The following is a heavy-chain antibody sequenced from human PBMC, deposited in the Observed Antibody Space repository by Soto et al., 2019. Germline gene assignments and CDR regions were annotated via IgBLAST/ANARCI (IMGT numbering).Heavy chain of an antibody. CDR1: GGSISSGGYY. J-gene: IGHJ6*02. D-gene: IGHD3-22*01. Sequence: PSETLSLTCTVSGGSISSGGYYWSWIRQHPGKGLEWIGYMYYSGSTYYNPSLKSRVTISVDTSKNQFSMKLSSVTAAETAVYYCATDEDPTTYYYAGSGSRTTHDGWGMDVCGQGTTGTVS. CDR3: ATDEDPTTYYYAGSGSRTTHDGWGMDV. CDR2: MYYSGST. V-gene: IGHV4-31*03.